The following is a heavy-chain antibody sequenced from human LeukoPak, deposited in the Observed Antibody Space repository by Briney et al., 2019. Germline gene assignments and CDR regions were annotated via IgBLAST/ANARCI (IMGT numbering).Heavy chain of an antibody. Sequence: PGGSLRLSCAASGFTFSSYSMNWVRQAPGKGLEWVSSISSSSSYIYYADSVKGRFTISRDNDKNTVFLEMNSLRAEDTAVYYCASLYCSSTSCGYWGQGTLVTVSS. V-gene: IGHV3-21*06. CDR1: GFTFSSYS. J-gene: IGHJ4*02. CDR3: ASLYCSSTSCGY. CDR2: ISSSSSYI. D-gene: IGHD2-2*01.